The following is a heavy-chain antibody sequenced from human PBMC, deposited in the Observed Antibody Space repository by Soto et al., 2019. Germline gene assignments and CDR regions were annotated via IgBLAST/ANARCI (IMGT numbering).Heavy chain of an antibody. CDR1: GYTFTNYG. CDR2: ISAYDGNT. D-gene: IGHD1-26*01. CDR3: AREWMGSTSY. J-gene: IGHJ4*02. V-gene: IGHV1-18*04. Sequence: GASVKVSCKASGYTFTNYGITWVRQAPGQGLEWMGWISAYDGNTNYAQNFQGRVTMTTDTSTSTAYMELRSVRSDDTAVYYCAREWMGSTSYWGQGTLVTV.